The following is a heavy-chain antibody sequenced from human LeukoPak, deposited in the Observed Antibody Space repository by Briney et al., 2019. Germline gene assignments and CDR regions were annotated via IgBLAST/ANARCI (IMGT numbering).Heavy chain of an antibody. Sequence: GGSLRLSCAASRFVFRNYFMSWVRQAPGKGLEWVANIKRDGSDQYYVDSVKGRFTISRDNAKNSLYLQMNSLRAEDTAVYYCVGPKDWGQGTLVTVSS. CDR2: IKRDGSDQ. CDR3: VGPKD. V-gene: IGHV3-7*01. J-gene: IGHJ4*02. CDR1: RFVFRNYF.